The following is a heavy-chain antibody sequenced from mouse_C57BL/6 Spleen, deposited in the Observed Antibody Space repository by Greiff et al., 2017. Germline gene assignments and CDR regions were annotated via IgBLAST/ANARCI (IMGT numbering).Heavy chain of an antibody. D-gene: IGHD1-1*01. CDR2: INPNNGGT. Sequence: EVQLQQSGPELVKPGASVKISCKASGYTFTDYYMNWVKQSHGKSLEWIGDINPNNGGTSYNQKFKGKATLTVDKSSSTAYMELRSLTSEDSAVYYCARRVSGSSPYYFDYWGQGTTLTVSS. V-gene: IGHV1-26*01. CDR3: ARRVSGSSPYYFDY. CDR1: GYTFTDYY. J-gene: IGHJ2*01.